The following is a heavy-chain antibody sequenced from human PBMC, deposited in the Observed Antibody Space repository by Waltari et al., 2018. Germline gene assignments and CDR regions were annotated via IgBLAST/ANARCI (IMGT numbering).Heavy chain of an antibody. CDR1: GGSIRDSYY. V-gene: IGHV4-39*07. CDR3: ARDPYCSGGVCYVGLDS. D-gene: IGHD2-15*01. Sequence: QVQLQESGPGLVKPSETLSLTCAVSGGSIRDSYYWNWIRQPPGKGLEWIGNIYGNSASTYYNPSLKSRVTISKDTSKNQFFLKLSSVTAADTAVYYCARDPYCSGGVCYVGLDSWGQGVVVTVSS. CDR2: IYGNSAST. J-gene: IGHJ4*03.